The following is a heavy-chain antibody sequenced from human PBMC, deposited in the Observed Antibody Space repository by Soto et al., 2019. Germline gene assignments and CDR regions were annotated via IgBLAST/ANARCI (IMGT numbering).Heavy chain of an antibody. V-gene: IGHV4-31*03. D-gene: IGHD1-1*01. CDR1: GGSISSGGYY. CDR3: ARWPQREPRFDY. Sequence: QVQLQESGPGLVKPSQTLSLTCTVSGGSISSGGYYWSWLRQHPGKGLEWIGYIYYSGSTYYNPSRRSRVTISVDTSKNQFSLKLSSVTAADTAVYYCARWPQREPRFDYWGQGTLVTVSS. J-gene: IGHJ4*02. CDR2: IYYSGST.